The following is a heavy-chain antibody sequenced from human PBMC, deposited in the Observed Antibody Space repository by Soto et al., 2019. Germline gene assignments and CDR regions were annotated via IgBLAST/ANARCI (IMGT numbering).Heavy chain of an antibody. D-gene: IGHD3-10*01. V-gene: IGHV4-30-2*01. Sequence: PSETLSLTCGVSGGSISSGGYSWNWIRQPTGKGLEWIGYIYHSGSTLYNPSLKSRVTISVDKSKNTVYLQMNSLRGEDTAIYYCARLGPYGSETYSFRYNWFDPWGQGTLVTVSS. J-gene: IGHJ5*02. CDR2: IYHSGST. CDR3: ARLGPYGSETYSFRYNWFDP. CDR1: GGSISSGGYS.